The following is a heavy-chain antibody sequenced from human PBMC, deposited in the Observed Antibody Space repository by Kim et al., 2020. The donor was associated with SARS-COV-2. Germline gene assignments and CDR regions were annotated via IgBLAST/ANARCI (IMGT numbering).Heavy chain of an antibody. CDR2: INHSGST. Sequence: SETLSLTCAVYGGSFSGYYWSWIRQPPGKGLEWIGEINHSGSTNYNPSLKSRVTISVDTSKNQFSLKLSSVTAADTAVYYCARGRYRIQLWRVGPYYFDYWGQGTLVTVSS. D-gene: IGHD5-18*01. CDR1: GGSFSGYY. V-gene: IGHV4-34*01. CDR3: ARGRYRIQLWRVGPYYFDY. J-gene: IGHJ4*02.